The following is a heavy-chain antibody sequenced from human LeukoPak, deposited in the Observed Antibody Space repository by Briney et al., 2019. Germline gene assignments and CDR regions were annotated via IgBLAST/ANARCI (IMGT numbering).Heavy chain of an antibody. V-gene: IGHV3-9*01. CDR1: GFTFDDYA. Sequence: QAGGSLRLSCAASGFTFDDYAMHWVRQAPGKGLEWVSGISWNSDSIGSADSVKGRFTISRDNAKNSLYLQMNSLRAEDTAVYYCAKEGGYRYLPPYYYYMDVWGKGATVTVSS. D-gene: IGHD5-18*01. CDR3: AKEGGYRYLPPYYYYMDV. J-gene: IGHJ6*03. CDR2: ISWNSDSI.